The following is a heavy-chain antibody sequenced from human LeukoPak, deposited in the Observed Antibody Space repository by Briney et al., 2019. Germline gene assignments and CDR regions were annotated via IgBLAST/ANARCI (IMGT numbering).Heavy chain of an antibody. D-gene: IGHD1-26*01. V-gene: IGHV4-39*01. CDR3: ARHLGGSTYYFDY. CDR1: GGSISRSSYY. J-gene: IGHJ4*02. CDR2: IYYSGST. Sequence: SETLSLTCTVSGGSISRSSYYWGWIRQPPGKGLEWIGSIYYSGSTYYNPSLKSRVTISVDTSKNQFSLKLSSVTAADTAVYYCARHLGGSTYYFDYWGQGTLVTVSS.